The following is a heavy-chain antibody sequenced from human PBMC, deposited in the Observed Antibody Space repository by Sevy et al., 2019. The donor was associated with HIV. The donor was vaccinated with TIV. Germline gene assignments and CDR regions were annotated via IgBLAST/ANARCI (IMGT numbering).Heavy chain of an antibody. CDR3: ARLPTGLQSFNYLLSTYFDS. J-gene: IGHJ4*02. Sequence: GGSLRLSCAASGFDFNNHWMSWVRQAPEKGLEWVANIKHDGSETYYVDSLEGRFTISRDNAKNSLSLQINDLRAEDTAMYYCARLPTGLQSFNYLLSTYFDSWGQGTLVTVS. CDR1: GFDFNNHW. D-gene: IGHD3-9*01. CDR2: IKHDGSET. V-gene: IGHV3-7*03.